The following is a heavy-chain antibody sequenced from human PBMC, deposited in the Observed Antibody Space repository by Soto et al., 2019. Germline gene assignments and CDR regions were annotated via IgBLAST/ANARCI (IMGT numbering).Heavy chain of an antibody. CDR2: INPNSGGT. J-gene: IGHJ5*02. D-gene: IGHD6-13*01. Sequence: QVQLVQSGAEVKKPGASVKVSCKASGYTFTGYYMHWVRQAPGQGLEWMGWINPNSGGTNYAQKFQGWVTMTRDTSISTAYTELSRLRSDDTAVYYCARDAGSRYSSSWYIWFDPWGQGTLVTVSS. V-gene: IGHV1-2*04. CDR1: GYTFTGYY. CDR3: ARDAGSRYSSSWYIWFDP.